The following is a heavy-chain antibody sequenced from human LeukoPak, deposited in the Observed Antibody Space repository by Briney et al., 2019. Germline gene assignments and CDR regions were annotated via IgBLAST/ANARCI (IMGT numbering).Heavy chain of an antibody. V-gene: IGHV3-53*01. CDR3: ARDLGSGGSFDYGDDRAPLYYYYGMDV. D-gene: IGHD2-15*01. CDR1: GFTVSSNY. CDR2: IYSGGST. Sequence: GGSLRLSCAASGFTVSSNYMSWVRQAPGKGLEWVSVIYSGGSTYYADSVKGRFTISRDNSKNTLYLQMNSLRAEDTAVYYCARDLGSGGSFDYGDDRAPLYYYYGMDVWGQGTTVTVSS. J-gene: IGHJ6*02.